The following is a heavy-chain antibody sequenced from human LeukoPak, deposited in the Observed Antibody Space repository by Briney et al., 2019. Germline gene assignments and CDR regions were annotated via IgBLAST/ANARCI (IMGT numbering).Heavy chain of an antibody. J-gene: IGHJ5*02. Sequence: SQTLSLTCTVSVGSISSGDYYWSWIRQPPGKGLEWIGCIYYSGSTYYNPSLKSRVTISEDTSKNHFSLKLSSVTAADTAVYYCAREAEKDCWFDPWGQGTLVTVSS. V-gene: IGHV4-30-4*08. CDR1: VGSISSGDYY. CDR2: IYYSGST. CDR3: AREAEKDCWFDP. D-gene: IGHD3/OR15-3a*01.